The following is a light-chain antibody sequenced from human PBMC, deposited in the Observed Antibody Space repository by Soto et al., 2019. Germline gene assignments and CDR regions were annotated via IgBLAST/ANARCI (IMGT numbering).Light chain of an antibody. CDR3: SSYTTSSTLLYV. J-gene: IGLJ1*01. Sequence: QSALTQPASVSGSPGQSITISWTGTSGDVGGYNSVSWYQQHPGKAPKLMIYEVSNRPSGVSNRFSGSKSGNTASLTISGLQAEDEADYYCSSYTTSSTLLYVFGTGTKVTVL. CDR1: SGDVGGYNS. V-gene: IGLV2-14*01. CDR2: EVS.